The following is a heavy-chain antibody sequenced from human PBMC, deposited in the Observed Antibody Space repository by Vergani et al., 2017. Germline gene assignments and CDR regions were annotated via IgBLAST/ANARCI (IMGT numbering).Heavy chain of an antibody. J-gene: IGHJ4*02. CDR1: GGTFSSYA. CDR2: IIPIFGTA. D-gene: IGHD3-22*01. V-gene: IGHV1-69*01. Sequence: QVQLVQSGAEVKKPGSSVKVSCKASGGTFSSYAISWVRQAPGQGLEWMGGIIPIFGTANYAQKFQGVVTITADESTSTAYMELSSLRSEDTAVYYCARELTYYYDISGLTFDYWGQGTLVTVSS. CDR3: ARELTYYYDISGLTFDY.